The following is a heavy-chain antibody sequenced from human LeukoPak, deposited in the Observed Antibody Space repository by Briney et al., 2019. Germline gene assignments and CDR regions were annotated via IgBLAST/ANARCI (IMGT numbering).Heavy chain of an antibody. D-gene: IGHD3-10*01. CDR2: IYSGGST. CDR1: AFTFSSSY. J-gene: IGHJ4*02. V-gene: IGHV3-66*02. CDR3: VRNSVFDH. Sequence: GGSLRLSCVASAFTFSSSYMSWVRQAPGKGLEWISIIYSGGSTYYADSVKGRFTISRDNSMNTVYLHMSSLRIEDTAMYYCVRNSVFDHWGQGTLVTVSS.